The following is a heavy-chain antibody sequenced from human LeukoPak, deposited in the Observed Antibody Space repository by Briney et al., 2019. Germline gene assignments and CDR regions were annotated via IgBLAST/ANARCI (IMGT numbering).Heavy chain of an antibody. J-gene: IGHJ4*02. CDR1: GYTFTDYY. V-gene: IGHV1-2*02. CDR3: ALISSSWYAVDY. D-gene: IGHD6-13*01. Sequence: ASMKVSCKASGYTFTDYYMHWVRQAPGQGLECMGWINPNSGGTNYAQKFQGRVTMTRDTSISTAYMELSRLRSDDTAVYYCALISSSWYAVDYWGQGTLVTVSS. CDR2: INPNSGGT.